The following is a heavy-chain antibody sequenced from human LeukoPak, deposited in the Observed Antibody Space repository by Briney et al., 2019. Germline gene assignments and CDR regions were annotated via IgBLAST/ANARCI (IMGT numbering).Heavy chain of an antibody. V-gene: IGHV3-23*01. D-gene: IGHD6-13*01. CDR2: ISGSGGST. CDR1: GFTFSSYA. Sequence: GGSLRLSCAPSGFTFSSYAMTWVRQAPRKGLEWVSAISGSGGSTYYADSVKGRFTISRDNSMNTLYLQMNSLGAEYTAVYYCAQEGSSWAFTPFDYWGQGTLVTVSS. CDR3: AQEGSSWAFTPFDY. J-gene: IGHJ4*02.